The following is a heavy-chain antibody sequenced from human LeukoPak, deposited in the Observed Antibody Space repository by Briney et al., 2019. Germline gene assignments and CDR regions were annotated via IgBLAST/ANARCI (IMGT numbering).Heavy chain of an antibody. CDR1: GFTVSSNY. D-gene: IGHD3-22*01. CDR3: AKDEPIYYYDSSGYYPAYFDY. V-gene: IGHV3-30*02. J-gene: IGHJ4*02. CDR2: IRYDGSNK. Sequence: PGGSLRLSCAASGFTVSSNYMSWVRQAPGKGLEWVAFIRYDGSNKYYADPVKGRFTISRDNSKNTLYLQMNSLRAEDTAVYYCAKDEPIYYYDSSGYYPAYFDYWGQGTLVTVSS.